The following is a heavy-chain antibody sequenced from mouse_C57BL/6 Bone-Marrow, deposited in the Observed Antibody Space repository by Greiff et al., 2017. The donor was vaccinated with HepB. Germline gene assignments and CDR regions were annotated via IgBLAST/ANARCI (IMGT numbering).Heavy chain of an antibody. D-gene: IGHD1-1*01. CDR3: AFYYYGSSYVGVFFDY. CDR2: IDPEDGET. Sequence: EVKLMESGAELVKPGASVKLSCTASGFNIKDYYMHWVKQRTEQGLEWIGRIDPEDGETKYAPKFQGKATITADTSSNTAYLQLSSLTSEDTAVYYCAFYYYGSSYVGVFFDYWGQGTTLTVSS. V-gene: IGHV14-2*01. CDR1: GFNIKDYY. J-gene: IGHJ2*01.